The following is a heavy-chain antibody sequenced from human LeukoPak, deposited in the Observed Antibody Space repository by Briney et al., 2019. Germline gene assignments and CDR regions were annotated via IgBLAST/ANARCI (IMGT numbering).Heavy chain of an antibody. CDR3: ARQSGGATVTTIFDY. CDR1: GASITSSSHY. J-gene: IGHJ4*02. CDR2: LFYSGST. D-gene: IGHD4-17*01. V-gene: IGHV4-39*01. Sequence: SETLSLTCTVSGASITSSSHYWGWIRQPPGKGLEWIGSLFYSGSTSYNPSLKSRVTISVDTSKNQFSLKLSSVTAADTAVYYCARQSGGATVTTIFDYWGQGTLVTVSS.